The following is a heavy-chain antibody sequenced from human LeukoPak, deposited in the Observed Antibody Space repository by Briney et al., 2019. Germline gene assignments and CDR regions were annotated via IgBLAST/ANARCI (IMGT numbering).Heavy chain of an antibody. D-gene: IGHD2-2*01. CDR1: RFGFRSFA. V-gene: IGHV3-30*02. Sequence: GGSLRLSCAASRFGFRSFAMHWVRQAPGKGLEWVAFIRFDGSDKYYADSVKGRFTISRDNSKNTLFLQMSSLRAEDTAVYYCAKDKNALCSITCRSEFDFWGQGTLVTVSS. J-gene: IGHJ4*02. CDR3: AKDKNALCSITCRSEFDF. CDR2: IRFDGSDK.